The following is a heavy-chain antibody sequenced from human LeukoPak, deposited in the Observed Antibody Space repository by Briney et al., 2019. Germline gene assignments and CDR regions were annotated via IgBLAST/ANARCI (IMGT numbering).Heavy chain of an antibody. CDR3: ARGGVAAKYYFDF. V-gene: IGHV4-59*11. J-gene: IGHJ4*02. Sequence: SETLSLTCPVSGGSISPLYWGWIRQAPGKGLEFIGYIYYSGSTNFNPSLKSRVTLSVDTSKSQISLKLTSVTAADTAVYYCARGGVAAKYYFDFWGQGTLVTVSS. CDR1: GGSISPLY. CDR2: IYYSGST. D-gene: IGHD3-10*01.